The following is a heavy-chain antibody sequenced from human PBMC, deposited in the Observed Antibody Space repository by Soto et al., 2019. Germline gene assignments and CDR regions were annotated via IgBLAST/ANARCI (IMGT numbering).Heavy chain of an antibody. J-gene: IGHJ4*02. Sequence: PSETHSLTSAVSGGSSISSDWWSWVRQTPGKGLEWIGEIYHSGSTNYNPSLKSRVTISVDKSKNQFSLKLSSVTAADTAVYYCARYSPSSGYYRVDYWGQGTLVTVSS. CDR1: GGSSISSDW. CDR2: IYHSGST. CDR3: ARYSPSSGYYRVDY. D-gene: IGHD3-22*01. V-gene: IGHV4-4*02.